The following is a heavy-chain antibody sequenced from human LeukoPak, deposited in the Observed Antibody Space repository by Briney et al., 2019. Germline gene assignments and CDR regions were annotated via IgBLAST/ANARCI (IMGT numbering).Heavy chain of an antibody. V-gene: IGHV3-30*18. Sequence: GGSLRLSCAASGFTFSSYGMHWVRRAPGKGLEWVAVISYDGSNKYYADSVKGRFTISRDNSKNTLYLQMNSLRAEDTAVYYCAKGGQWEYSSSEMYYYYYMDVWGKGTTVTVSS. CDR1: GFTFSSYG. J-gene: IGHJ6*03. CDR3: AKGGQWEYSSSEMYYYYYMDV. CDR2: ISYDGSNK. D-gene: IGHD6-6*01.